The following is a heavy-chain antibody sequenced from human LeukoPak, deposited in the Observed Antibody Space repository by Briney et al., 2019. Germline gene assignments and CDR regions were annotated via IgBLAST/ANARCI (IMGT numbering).Heavy chain of an antibody. CDR3: ARDSHVTTSIYYYYYMDV. CDR2: INHSGST. J-gene: IGHJ6*03. D-gene: IGHD4-17*01. V-gene: IGHV4-34*01. CDR1: GGSFSGYY. Sequence: PSETLSLTCAVYGGSFSGYYWSWIRQPPGKGLEWIGEINHSGSTNYNPSLKSRVTISVDTSKNQFSLKLSSVTAADTAVYYCARDSHVTTSIYYYYYMDVWGKGTTVTISS.